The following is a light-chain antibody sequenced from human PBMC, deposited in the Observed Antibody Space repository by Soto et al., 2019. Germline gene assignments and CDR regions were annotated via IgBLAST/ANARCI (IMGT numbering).Light chain of an antibody. J-gene: IGKJ4*02. Sequence: EVVMTQSPLSLPVTLGQPASISCRSSQSLLTSDGDTYLNWFHQRPCQSPRRLIYKVSKRDSGVPDRFSGSGSGTDFTVKISRVEAEDVAVYYCMQTTHWSRTFXRGTKVDIK. CDR1: QSLLTSDGDTY. V-gene: IGKV2-30*01. CDR3: MQTTHWSRT. CDR2: KVS.